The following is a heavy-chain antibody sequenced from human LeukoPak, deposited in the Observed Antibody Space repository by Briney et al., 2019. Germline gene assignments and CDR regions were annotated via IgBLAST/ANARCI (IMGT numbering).Heavy chain of an antibody. J-gene: IGHJ5*02. CDR1: GYTFTSYG. Sequence: ASVKVSWKASGYTFTSYGINWVRQAPGQGLEWMGWISTYNGHTNYAQKFQGRVTMTTDTSTSTASMELRSLRSDDTAVYYCARDHAAGWELPLNWFDPWDQGTLVTVSS. CDR2: ISTYNGHT. CDR3: ARDHAAGWELPLNWFDP. V-gene: IGHV1-18*01. D-gene: IGHD1-26*01.